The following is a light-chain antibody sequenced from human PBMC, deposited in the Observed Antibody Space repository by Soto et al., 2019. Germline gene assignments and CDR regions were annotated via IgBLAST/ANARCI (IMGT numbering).Light chain of an antibody. J-gene: IGKJ3*01. CDR3: QKYNSALFT. V-gene: IGKV1-27*01. CDR1: QGISNY. CDR2: AAS. Sequence: DIQMTQSPSSLSASVGDRVTITCRASQGISNYLAWYQQKPGKVPKLLIYAASTLQSGVPSRFSGSGSGTDCTLTIRSLQPEDVATYYCQKYNSALFTFGPGTKVDIK.